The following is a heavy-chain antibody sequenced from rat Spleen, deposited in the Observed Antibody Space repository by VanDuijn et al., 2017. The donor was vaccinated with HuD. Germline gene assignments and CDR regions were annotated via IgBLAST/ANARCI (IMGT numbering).Heavy chain of an antibody. Sequence: EVELAESGGGLVQPGRSRRLSCAASGFTFSDYDMAWVRQTPTKGLEWVASISPSGGGTYYRDSVKGRFTVSRDNTRSTQFLQMDSLRSEDTATYYCARQDTSGYSNWFTYWGQGTLVTVSS. V-gene: IGHV5S23*01. CDR1: GFTFSDYD. CDR2: ISPSGGGT. CDR3: ARQDTSGYSNWFTY. D-gene: IGHD4-3*01. J-gene: IGHJ3*01.